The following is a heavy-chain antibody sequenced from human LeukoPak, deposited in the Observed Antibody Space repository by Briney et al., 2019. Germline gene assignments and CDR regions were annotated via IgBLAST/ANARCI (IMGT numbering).Heavy chain of an antibody. V-gene: IGHV3-74*01. CDR2: INPGGSSI. J-gene: IGHJ4*02. CDR3: VRSNLADDY. CDR1: GFTFSSYW. Sequence: GGSLRLSCAASGFTFSSYWMHWVRQVPGKGLVWVARINPGGSSITYADSVKGRFTISRDNAENTLYLQMDSLRAEDTGVYYCVRSNLADDYWGQGTLVTVSS.